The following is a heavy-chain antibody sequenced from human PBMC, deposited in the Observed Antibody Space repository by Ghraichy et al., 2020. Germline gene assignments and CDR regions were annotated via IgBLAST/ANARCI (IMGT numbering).Heavy chain of an antibody. CDR3: ARASAWDLRLDAFDI. Sequence: ASVKVSCKASGYTFTSYGISWVRQAPGQGLEWMGWISAYNGNTNYAQKLQGRVTMTTDTSTSTAYMELRSLRSDDTAVYYCARASAWDLRLDAFDIWGQGTMVTVSS. CDR2: ISAYNGNT. J-gene: IGHJ3*02. CDR1: GYTFTSYG. D-gene: IGHD1-26*01. V-gene: IGHV1-18*01.